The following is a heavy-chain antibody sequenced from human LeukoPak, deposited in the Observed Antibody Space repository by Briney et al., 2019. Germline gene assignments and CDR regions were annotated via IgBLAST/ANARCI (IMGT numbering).Heavy chain of an antibody. D-gene: IGHD2-2*01. V-gene: IGHV1-69*13. CDR3: ARAVQWSSRPVVVPAAMSRYYYYYMDV. CDR2: IIPIFGTA. J-gene: IGHJ6*03. CDR1: GGTFSSYA. Sequence: ASVKVSCKASGGTFSSYAISWVRQAPGQGLEWMGGIIPIFGTANYAQKFQGRVTITADESTSTAYMELSSLRSEDTAVYYCARAVQWSSRPVVVPAAMSRYYYYYMDVWGKGTTVTVSS.